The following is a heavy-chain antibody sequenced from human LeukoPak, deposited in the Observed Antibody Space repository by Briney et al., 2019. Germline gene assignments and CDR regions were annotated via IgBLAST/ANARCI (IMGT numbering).Heavy chain of an antibody. CDR2: INHSGST. CDR3: ARAREVYYYGMDV. D-gene: IGHD1-26*01. V-gene: IGHV4-34*01. Sequence: SQTLSLTCAVYGGSFSGYYWSWIRQPPGKGLEWIGEINHSGSTNYNPSLKSRVTISVDTSKNQFSLKLSSVTAADTAVYYCARAREVYYYGMDVWGQGTTVTVSS. J-gene: IGHJ6*02. CDR1: GGSFSGYY.